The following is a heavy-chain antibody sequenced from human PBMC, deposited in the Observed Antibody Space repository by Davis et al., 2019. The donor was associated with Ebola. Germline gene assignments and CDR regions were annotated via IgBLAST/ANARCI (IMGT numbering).Heavy chain of an antibody. J-gene: IGHJ4*02. CDR3: ARWRGSHPDY. Sequence: PSETLSLTCTVSGGSIRSYYWSWIRQPPGKGLEWIGYIYNTGNTNHNPSLKSRATISLDTSKNQFSLKLTSVTAADTAVYYCARWRGSHPDYWGQGTLVTVSS. CDR2: IYNTGNT. V-gene: IGHV4-59*01. D-gene: IGHD1-26*01. CDR1: GGSIRSYY.